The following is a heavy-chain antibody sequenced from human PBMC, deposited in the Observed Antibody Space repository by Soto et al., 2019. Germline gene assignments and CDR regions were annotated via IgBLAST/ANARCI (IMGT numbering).Heavy chain of an antibody. CDR2: IYHSGRT. J-gene: IGHJ4*02. CDR1: GGSISTNW. CDR3: ARHIAVSGTRGFDF. Sequence: QVQLQESGPGLMKPSGTLSLTCAVSGGSISTNWWSWVRQPPGKGLEWIGEIYHSGRTNYNPSLANRVTMSVDKSQNHLSLILTSVTAADTAVYYCARHIAVSGTRGFDFWGQGTLVTVSS. D-gene: IGHD6-19*01. V-gene: IGHV4-4*02.